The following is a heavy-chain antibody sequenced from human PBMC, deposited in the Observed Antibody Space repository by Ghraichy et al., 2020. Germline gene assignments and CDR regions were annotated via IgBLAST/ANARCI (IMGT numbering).Heavy chain of an antibody. V-gene: IGHV3-7*01. CDR1: GFTFSSYW. CDR3: ARVLSSHYYGMDV. J-gene: IGHJ6*02. Sequence: GESQNISCAASGFTFSSYWMSWVRQAPGKGLEWVANIKQDGSEKYYVDSVKGRFTISRNNAKNSLYLQMNSLRAEDTAVYYCARVLSSHYYGMDVWGQGTTVTVSS. CDR2: IKQDGSEK.